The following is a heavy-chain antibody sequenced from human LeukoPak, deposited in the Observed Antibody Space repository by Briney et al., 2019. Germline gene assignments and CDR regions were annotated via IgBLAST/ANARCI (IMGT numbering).Heavy chain of an antibody. J-gene: IGHJ3*02. V-gene: IGHV3-7*01. CDR3: ARAPRYFDWLSAFDI. D-gene: IGHD3-9*01. CDR1: GFTFSSYW. Sequence: GGSLRLSCAASGFTFSSYWMSWVRQAPGKGLEWAANIKQDGSEKYYVDSVKGRFTISRDNAKNSLYLQMNSLRAEDTAVYYCARAPRYFDWLSAFDIWGQGTMVTVSS. CDR2: IKQDGSEK.